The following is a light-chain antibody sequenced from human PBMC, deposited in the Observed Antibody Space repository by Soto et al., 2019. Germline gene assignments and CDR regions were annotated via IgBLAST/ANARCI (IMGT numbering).Light chain of an antibody. V-gene: IGLV2-8*01. J-gene: IGLJ1*01. CDR3: SSRTSSITYV. CDR2: EVS. Sequence: QSVLTQPPSASGSPGQSVTISCTGTSSDIGTYDYVSWYQHLPDKAPKLIIYEVSKRPSGVPDRFSGSKSGNTASLTVSGLQAEDEADYYCSSRTSSITYVFGTGTKVTVL. CDR1: SSDIGTYDY.